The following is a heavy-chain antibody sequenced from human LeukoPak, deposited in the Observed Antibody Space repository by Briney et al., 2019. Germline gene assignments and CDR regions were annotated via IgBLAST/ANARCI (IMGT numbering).Heavy chain of an antibody. Sequence: GGSLRLSCAASGFTFSSYSMNWVRQAPGKGLEWVSSIVSSGSYIYYADSVKGRFTISRDNAKNSLYLQMNSMRAEDTAVYYCARESGGYCSTTSCYKGYFDYWGQGTLVTVSS. D-gene: IGHD2-2*02. CDR2: IVSSGSYI. CDR1: GFTFSSYS. V-gene: IGHV3-21*01. CDR3: ARESGGYCSTTSCYKGYFDY. J-gene: IGHJ4*02.